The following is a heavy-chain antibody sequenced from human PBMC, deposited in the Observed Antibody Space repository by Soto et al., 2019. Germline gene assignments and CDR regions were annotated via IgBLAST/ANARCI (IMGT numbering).Heavy chain of an antibody. CDR1: GFTFSSYA. CDR3: AKASYYDFWSGYFNFDY. V-gene: IGHV3-23*01. J-gene: IGHJ4*02. Sequence: HPGGSLRLSCAASGFTFSSYAMSWVRQAPGKGLEWVSAISGSGGSTYYADSVKGRFTISRDNSKNTLYLQMNSLRAEDTAVYYCAKASYYDFWSGYFNFDYWGQGTLVTVSS. D-gene: IGHD3-3*01. CDR2: ISGSGGST.